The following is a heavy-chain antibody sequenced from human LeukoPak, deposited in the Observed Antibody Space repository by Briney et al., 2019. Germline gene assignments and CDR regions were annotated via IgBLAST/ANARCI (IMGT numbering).Heavy chain of an antibody. CDR1: GFTFSSYE. V-gene: IGHV3-48*03. CDR3: ARDREPHDFWSGYHDY. J-gene: IGHJ4*02. D-gene: IGHD3-3*01. Sequence: GGSLRLSCAASGFTFSSYEMNWVRQAPGKGLEWVSYISSSGSTIYYADSVKGRFTISRDNAKNSLYLQMNSLRAEDTAVYYCARDREPHDFWSGYHDYWGQGTLVTVSS. CDR2: ISSSGSTI.